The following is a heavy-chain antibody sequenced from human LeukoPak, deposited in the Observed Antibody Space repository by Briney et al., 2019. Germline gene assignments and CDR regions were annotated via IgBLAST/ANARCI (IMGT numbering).Heavy chain of an antibody. CDR3: ARMAATVTTKGDY. Sequence: SETLSLTCTVSGGSNSSGGYYWSWTRQPPGKGLEWIGYIYYSGSTYYNPSLKSRVTISVDTSKNQFSLKLSSVTAADTAVYYCARMAATVTTKGDYWGQGTLVTVSS. CDR1: GGSNSSGGYY. CDR2: IYYSGST. V-gene: IGHV4-31*03. J-gene: IGHJ4*02. D-gene: IGHD4-17*01.